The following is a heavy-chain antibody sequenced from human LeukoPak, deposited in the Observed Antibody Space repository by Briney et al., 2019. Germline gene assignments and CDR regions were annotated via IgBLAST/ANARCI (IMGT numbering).Heavy chain of an antibody. CDR3: ARERGATLSHFDY. CDR2: IIPIFGTA. V-gene: IGHV1-69*01. CDR1: GGTFSSYA. D-gene: IGHD1-26*01. Sequence: SVKVSCKASGGTFSSYAISWVRQAPGQGLEWMGGIIPIFGTANYAQKLQGRVTITADESTSTAYMELSSLRSEDTAVYYCARERGATLSHFDYWGQGTLVTVSS. J-gene: IGHJ4*02.